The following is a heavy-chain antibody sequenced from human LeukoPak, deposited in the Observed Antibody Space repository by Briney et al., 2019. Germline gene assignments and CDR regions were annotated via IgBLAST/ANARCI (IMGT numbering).Heavy chain of an antibody. CDR3: ARVSTIFSLDY. D-gene: IGHD5-24*01. V-gene: IGHV4-34*01. J-gene: IGHJ4*02. Sequence: SETLSLTCAVYGGSFSGYYWSWIRQPPGKGLEWIGEINHSGSTNYNPSLKSRVTISVDTSKNQFSLKLSSVTAADTAVYYCARVSTIFSLDYWGQGTLVTVSS. CDR2: INHSGST. CDR1: GGSFSGYY.